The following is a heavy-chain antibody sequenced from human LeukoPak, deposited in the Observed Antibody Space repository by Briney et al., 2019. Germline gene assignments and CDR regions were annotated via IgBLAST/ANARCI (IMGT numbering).Heavy chain of an antibody. V-gene: IGHV3-7*01. CDR3: VRGLRGHTD. CDR2: IRKDGSEK. CDR1: GFTFSNYW. J-gene: IGHJ4*01. D-gene: IGHD5-18*01. Sequence: PGESLRLSCIASGFTFSNYWMAWVRQAPGKGLECVANIRKDGSEKYYVDSVKGRFTISRDNPTKSLYLQMNSLRAEDTAVYYCVRGLRGHTDWGQGTLVTVSS.